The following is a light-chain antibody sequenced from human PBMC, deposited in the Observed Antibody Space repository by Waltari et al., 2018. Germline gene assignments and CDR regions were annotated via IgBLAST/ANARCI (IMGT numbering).Light chain of an antibody. V-gene: IGLV2-14*03. CDR3: ASKTNNAAVL. Sequence: QSALTQPASASGSPGQSITIPCTGTSNDVGAYACVSWYQHHPGKVPQLLIYDVHNRPSGASDRFSGSKSGNTASLTISGLQAGDEADYYCASKTNNAAVLFGGGTKVTVL. J-gene: IGLJ3*02. CDR2: DVH. CDR1: SNDVGAYAC.